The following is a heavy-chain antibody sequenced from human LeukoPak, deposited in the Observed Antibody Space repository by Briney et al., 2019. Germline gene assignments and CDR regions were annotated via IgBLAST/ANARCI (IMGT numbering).Heavy chain of an antibody. CDR3: ARKLGGELRGFDY. CDR1: GFTFSSYS. J-gene: IGHJ4*02. CDR2: ISSSSYI. Sequence: GGSLRLSCAASGFTFSSYSMNWVRQAPGKGLEWVSSISSSSYIYYADSVKGRFTISRDNAKNSLYLQMNSLRAEDTAVYYCARKLGGELRGFDYWGQGTLVTVSS. D-gene: IGHD1-7*01. V-gene: IGHV3-21*01.